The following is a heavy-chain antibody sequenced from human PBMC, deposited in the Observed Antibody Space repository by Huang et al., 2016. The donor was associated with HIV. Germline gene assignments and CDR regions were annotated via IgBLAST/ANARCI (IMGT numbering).Heavy chain of an antibody. J-gene: IGHJ4*02. CDR3: ARLPGSSGWYFYFDY. CDR2: IYYSGST. V-gene: IGHV4-39*01. Sequence: QLQLQESGPGLVKPSETLSLTCTVSGGSISSSSYYWGWIRQPPGKGLEWIGVIYYSGSTYYNPSLKSRVTISVDTSKNQFSLKLSSVTAADTAVYYCARLPGSSGWYFYFDYWGQGTLVTVSS. D-gene: IGHD6-19*01. CDR1: GGSISSSSYY.